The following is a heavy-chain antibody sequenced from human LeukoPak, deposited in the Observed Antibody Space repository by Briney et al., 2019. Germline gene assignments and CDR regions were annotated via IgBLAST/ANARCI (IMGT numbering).Heavy chain of an antibody. J-gene: IGHJ4*02. CDR1: GFTFSSYA. CDR2: ISYDGSNK. V-gene: IGHV3-30*04. D-gene: IGHD6-6*01. Sequence: GRSLRLSCAASGFTFSSYAMHWVRQAPGKGLEWVAVISYDGSNKYYADSVKGRFTISRDNSKNTLYLQMNSLRAEDTAVYYCARDMFLGVYSSSSEFDYWGQGTLVTVSS. CDR3: ARDMFLGVYSSSSEFDY.